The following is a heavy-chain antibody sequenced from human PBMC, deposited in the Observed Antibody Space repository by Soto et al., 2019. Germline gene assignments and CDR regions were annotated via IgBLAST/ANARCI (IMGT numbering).Heavy chain of an antibody. V-gene: IGHV4-59*01. D-gene: IGHD2-8*01. J-gene: IGHJ3*02. CDR2: IYYSGTT. CDR3: ARAERVYAISGAFDI. CDR1: GGSISGYY. Sequence: TVSGGSISGYYWSWIRQPPGKGLEWIGYIYYSGTTNYNPSLKSRVTISADTSKNQFSLKLSSVTAADAAVYYCARAERVYAISGAFDIWGQGTLVTVSS.